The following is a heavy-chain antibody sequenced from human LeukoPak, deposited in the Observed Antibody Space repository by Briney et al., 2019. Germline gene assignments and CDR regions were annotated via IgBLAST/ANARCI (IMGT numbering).Heavy chain of an antibody. CDR3: ARHWVPSNCGGDCYPFDY. Sequence: SETLSLTCTVSGGSISTYYWSWLRQPPGKGLEWIGYIYYTGSTNYNPSLKTRVTISVDTSKNQFSLKLSSVTAADTAVYYCARHWVPSNCGGDCYPFDYWGQGTLVTVSS. J-gene: IGHJ4*02. V-gene: IGHV4-59*08. CDR2: IYYTGST. CDR1: GGSISTYY. D-gene: IGHD2-21*02.